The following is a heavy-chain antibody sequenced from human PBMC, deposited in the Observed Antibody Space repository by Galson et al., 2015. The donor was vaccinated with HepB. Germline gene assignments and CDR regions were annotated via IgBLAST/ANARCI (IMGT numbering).Heavy chain of an antibody. J-gene: IGHJ4*02. CDR3: AREGPFDY. CDR1: GFTFRSYW. V-gene: IGHV3-7*03. Sequence: SLRLSCAASGFTFRSYWMSWVRQAPGKGLEWVANIKQDGSEKYYVDSVKGRFTISRDNAKNSLYLQMNSLRAEDTAGYYCAREGPFDYWGQGTLVTVSS. CDR2: IKQDGSEK.